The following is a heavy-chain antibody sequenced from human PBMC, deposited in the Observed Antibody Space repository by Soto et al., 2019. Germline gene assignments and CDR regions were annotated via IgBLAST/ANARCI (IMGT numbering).Heavy chain of an antibody. V-gene: IGHV3-21*02. J-gene: IGHJ6*03. CDR2: INEDSDYI. CDR3: VRHFGRYVRSGYLDV. Sequence: EVRLVESGGGLVKPGGSLRLSCAASGFTFSAFSMNWVRQAPGKGLEWLSTINEDSDYIYYGDSLRGRSTISRDNAKDSFYLLIGGLRADDTAVYYCVRHFGRYVRSGYLDVWGDGATVIVS. CDR1: GFTFSAFS. D-gene: IGHD3-10*02.